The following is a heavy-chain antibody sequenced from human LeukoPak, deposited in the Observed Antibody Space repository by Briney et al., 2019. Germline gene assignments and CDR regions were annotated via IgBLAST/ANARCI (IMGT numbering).Heavy chain of an antibody. D-gene: IGHD6-19*01. J-gene: IGHJ4*02. CDR3: ARVEPRGIAVAGPVFDY. V-gene: IGHV1-2*02. Sequence: ASVKVSCKASGYTFTGYYMHWVRQAPGQGLEWMGWINPNSGGTNYAQKFQGRVTMTRDTSISTAYMELSRLRSDDTAVYYCARVEPRGIAVAGPVFDYWGQGTLVTVFS. CDR1: GYTFTGYY. CDR2: INPNSGGT.